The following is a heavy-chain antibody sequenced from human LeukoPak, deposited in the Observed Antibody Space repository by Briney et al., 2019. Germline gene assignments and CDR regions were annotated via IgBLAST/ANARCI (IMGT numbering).Heavy chain of an antibody. Sequence: ASVKVSCKASGYTFTGYYMHWVRQAPGQGLEWMGWINPNSGDTNYAQKFQGRVTMTRETSISTAYMELSRLRSDDTAVYYCARVAGESYAFDIWGQGTMVTVSS. CDR3: ARVAGESYAFDI. CDR1: GYTFTGYY. CDR2: INPNSGDT. V-gene: IGHV1-2*02. J-gene: IGHJ3*02. D-gene: IGHD7-27*01.